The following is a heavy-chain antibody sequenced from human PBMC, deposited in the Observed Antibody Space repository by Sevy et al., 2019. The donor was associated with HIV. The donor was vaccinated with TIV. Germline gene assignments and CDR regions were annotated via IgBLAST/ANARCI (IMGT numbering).Heavy chain of an antibody. V-gene: IGHV3-23*01. CDR2: ISGSGNT. CDR1: GFTFSSYA. Sequence: GGSLRLSCAASGFTFSSYAMSWVRQAPGKGLEWVSAISGSGNTYYADSVKGRFTISRDNPKKTRFLQMNGLRAEATAVYYCAKDRSHIIMIRGVVIFDYWGQGTLVTVSS. D-gene: IGHD3-10*01. CDR3: AKDRSHIIMIRGVVIFDY. J-gene: IGHJ4*02.